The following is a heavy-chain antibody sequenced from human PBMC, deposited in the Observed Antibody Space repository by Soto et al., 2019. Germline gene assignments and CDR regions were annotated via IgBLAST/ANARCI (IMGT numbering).Heavy chain of an antibody. Sequence: QVELQGSGPGLVKPSETLSLTCTVSGGSVSSNNYYWNWIRQPPGKGLEWIGFIYHSGSTNYNPSLNSRVTISVDTSKNQFSLKLSSVTAADTAIYYCARAGFRGSVYVYWFDAWGQGALVTVSS. CDR1: GGSVSSNNYY. CDR2: IYHSGST. D-gene: IGHD3-10*02. V-gene: IGHV4-61*01. J-gene: IGHJ5*02. CDR3: ARAGFRGSVYVYWFDA.